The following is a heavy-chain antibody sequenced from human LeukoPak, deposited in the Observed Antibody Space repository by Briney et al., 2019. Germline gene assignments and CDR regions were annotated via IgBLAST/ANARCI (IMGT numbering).Heavy chain of an antibody. CDR1: GYTFTSYG. Sequence: GASVKVSCKASGYTFTSYGISWVRQAPGQGLEWMGGIIPIFGTANYAQKFQGRVTITADESTSTAYMELSSLRSEDTAVYYCARGSQGCSGGSCYWFDPWGQGTLVTVSS. CDR3: ARGSQGCSGGSCYWFDP. CDR2: IIPIFGTA. J-gene: IGHJ5*02. V-gene: IGHV1-69*13. D-gene: IGHD2-15*01.